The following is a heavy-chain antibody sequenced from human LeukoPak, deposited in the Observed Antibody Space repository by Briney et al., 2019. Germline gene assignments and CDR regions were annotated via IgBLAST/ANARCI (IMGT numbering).Heavy chain of an antibody. Sequence: AGGSLRLSCAASGFTFSSYGMHWVRQAPGKGLEWVAVISYDGSNKYYADSVKGRFTISRDNSKNTLYLQMNSLRAEDTAVYYCAREGYSYGFAYYYYYMDVWGKGTTVAVSS. V-gene: IGHV3-30*03. J-gene: IGHJ6*03. CDR1: GFTFSSYG. CDR3: AREGYSYGFAYYYYYMDV. D-gene: IGHD5-18*01. CDR2: ISYDGSNK.